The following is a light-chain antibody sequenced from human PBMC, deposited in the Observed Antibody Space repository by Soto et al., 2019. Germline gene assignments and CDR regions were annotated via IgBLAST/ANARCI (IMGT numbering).Light chain of an antibody. J-gene: IGLJ2*01. V-gene: IGLV1-47*01. CDR3: AAWDDSLSGLV. Sequence: QSVLTQPPSASGTPGQRVTISCSGSSSNIGSNYVYWYRQLPGTAPKLLIYRNNQRPSGVPDRFSGSKSGTSASLAISGLRSEDEADYYCAAWDDSLSGLVFGGWTKVTVL. CDR1: SSNIGSNY. CDR2: RNN.